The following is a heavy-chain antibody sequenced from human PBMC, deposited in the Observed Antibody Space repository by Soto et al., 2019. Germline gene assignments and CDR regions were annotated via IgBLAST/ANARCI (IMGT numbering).Heavy chain of an antibody. CDR3: ARHQSHSSSYVDP. Sequence: QLQLQESGPGLVKPSETLSLTCTVSGGSISSSSYYWGWIRQPPGKGLEWIGSIYYSGSTFYNPSLKSRVTISVDTFKNQCSLKLSSVTAADTAVYYCARHQSHSSSYVDPWGQGTLVTVSS. CDR1: GGSISSSSYY. CDR2: IYYSGST. D-gene: IGHD6-13*01. V-gene: IGHV4-39*01. J-gene: IGHJ5*02.